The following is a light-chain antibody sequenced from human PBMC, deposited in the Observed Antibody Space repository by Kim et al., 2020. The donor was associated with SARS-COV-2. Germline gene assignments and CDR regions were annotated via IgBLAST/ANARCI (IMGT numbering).Light chain of an antibody. Sequence: RVAISCTGSNSNMGVGEKVQWFQQLQGKAPQILIPANHERPSGVQDRFSGAKSGASASLAITGLKAEDEADYYCQSYETTLSGSVFGTGTKVTV. CDR2: ANH. CDR1: NSNMGVGEK. CDR3: QSYETTLSGSV. V-gene: IGLV1-40*03. J-gene: IGLJ1*01.